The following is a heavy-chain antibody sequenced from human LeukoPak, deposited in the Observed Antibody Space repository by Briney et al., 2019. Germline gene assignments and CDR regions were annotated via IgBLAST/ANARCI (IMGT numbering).Heavy chain of an antibody. J-gene: IGHJ3*02. Sequence: GGSLRLSCAASGFTFSDYYMSWIRQAPGKGLEWLSYITNSGNNRYYADSVKGRFTISRDNAKNSLYLQMNSLRADDTAVYYCARYGATDAFDIWGQGTMVTVSS. CDR1: GFTFSDYY. V-gene: IGHV3-11*01. CDR2: ITNSGNNR. D-gene: IGHD3-10*01. CDR3: ARYGATDAFDI.